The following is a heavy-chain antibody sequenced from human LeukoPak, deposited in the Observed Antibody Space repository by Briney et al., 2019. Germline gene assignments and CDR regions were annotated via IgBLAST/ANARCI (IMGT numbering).Heavy chain of an antibody. D-gene: IGHD3-10*01. CDR3: ARGPFRGSYFH. CDR1: GGSFSGYY. V-gene: IGHV4-34*01. CDR2: INHSGST. Sequence: SETLSLTCAVYGGSFSGYYWSWICQPPGKGLEWIGEINHSGSTNYNPSLKSRVTISVDTSKNQFSLKLSSVTAADTAVYYCARGPFRGSYFHWGQGTLVTVSS. J-gene: IGHJ4*02.